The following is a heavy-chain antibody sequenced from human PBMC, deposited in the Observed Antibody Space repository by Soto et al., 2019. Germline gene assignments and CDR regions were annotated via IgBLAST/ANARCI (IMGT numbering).Heavy chain of an antibody. J-gene: IGHJ5*02. Sequence: SETLSLTCTVSGGSISSSSYYWGWIRQPPGKGLEWIGSIYYRGRTYYNPSLKSRVTISVDTSKNQFSLRLSSVTAADTAVYYCARIGVLRFLEWGRTGNWFDPWGQGTLVTVSS. D-gene: IGHD3-3*01. V-gene: IGHV4-39*01. CDR2: IYYRGRT. CDR3: ARIGVLRFLEWGRTGNWFDP. CDR1: GGSISSSSYY.